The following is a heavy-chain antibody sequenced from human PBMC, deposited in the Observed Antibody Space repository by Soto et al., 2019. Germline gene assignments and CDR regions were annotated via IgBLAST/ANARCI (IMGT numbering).Heavy chain of an antibody. CDR2: IYFSGST. CDR3: ARERDIFTGDGDAFDI. J-gene: IGHJ3*02. Sequence: QVQLQESGPGLVKPSETLSLNCTVSGSTISSVYWSWIRQPPGKGLEWIGYIYFSGSTTYNPSLKSRVTISVDTSKPQFSLTLSSVTAADTAVYYCARERDIFTGDGDAFDIWGQGTMVTVSS. CDR1: GSTISSVY. D-gene: IGHD3-9*01. V-gene: IGHV4-59*01.